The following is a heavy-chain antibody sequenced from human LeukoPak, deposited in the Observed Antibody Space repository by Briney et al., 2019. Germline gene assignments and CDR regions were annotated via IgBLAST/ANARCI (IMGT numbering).Heavy chain of an antibody. CDR2: IKTDVSRT. D-gene: IGHD2-15*01. CDR1: RFXLSTYS. J-gene: IGHJ4*02. CDR3: ASRLCSGGSCFDY. V-gene: IGHV3-74*01. Sequence: SLTLSWPVARFXLSTYSIHWVRQVPEKVLVWGSRIKTDVSRTTYADFVKGRFTISTDNAKNTLYLQMNSLRAEDTAVYFCASRLCSGGSCFDYWGQGTLVTVSS.